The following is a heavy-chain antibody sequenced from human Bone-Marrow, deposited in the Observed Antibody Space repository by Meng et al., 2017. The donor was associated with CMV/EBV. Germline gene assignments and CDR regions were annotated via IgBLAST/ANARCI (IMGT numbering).Heavy chain of an antibody. CDR2: IRYDGSNK. CDR3: ARDGAATYGMDV. D-gene: IGHD6-13*01. Sequence: GESLKISCAASGFTFSSYGMHWVRQAPGKGLEWVAFIRYDGSNKYYADSVKGRFTISRDNSKNTLYLQMNSLRAEDTAVYYCARDGAATYGMDVWGQGPTVTVSS. J-gene: IGHJ6*01. CDR1: GFTFSSYG. V-gene: IGHV3-30*02.